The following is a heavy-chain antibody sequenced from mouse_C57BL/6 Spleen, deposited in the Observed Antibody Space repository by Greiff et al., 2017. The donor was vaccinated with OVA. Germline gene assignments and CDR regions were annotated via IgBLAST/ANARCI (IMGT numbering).Heavy chain of an antibody. J-gene: IGHJ4*01. CDR1: GYAFSSYW. CDR3: ARDSMITTGGYYYAMDY. V-gene: IGHV1-80*01. CDR2: IYPGDGDT. D-gene: IGHD2-4*01. Sequence: QVHVKQSGAELVKPGASVKISCKASGYAFSSYWMNWVKQRPGKGLEWIGQIYPGDGDTNYNGKFKGKATLTADKSSSTAYMQLSSLTSEDSAVYFCARDSMITTGGYYYAMDYWGQGTSVTVSS.